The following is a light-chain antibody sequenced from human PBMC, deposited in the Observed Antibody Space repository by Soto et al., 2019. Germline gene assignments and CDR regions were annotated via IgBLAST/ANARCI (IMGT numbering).Light chain of an antibody. CDR2: AAS. CDR1: QSVRCK. V-gene: IGKV1-39*01. J-gene: IGKJ5*01. Sequence: TQSPGTLSLSPWEFATLSCRASQSVRCKYLAWCQKKPGKAPKLRIYAASILQRGGPSRFSGSGSATDFTRTISSLQPEDFATYYGQQGHSNPITLGQGTRLEIK. CDR3: QQGHSNPIT.